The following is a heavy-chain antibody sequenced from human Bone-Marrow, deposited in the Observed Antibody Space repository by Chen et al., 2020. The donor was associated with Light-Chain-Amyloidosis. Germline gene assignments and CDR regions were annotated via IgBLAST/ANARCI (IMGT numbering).Heavy chain of an antibody. CDR2: IKSDGSAT. D-gene: IGHD2-2*01. CDR3: TRGDCTSTSCFLDF. V-gene: IGHV3-74*01. CDR1: GLTFNDSW. J-gene: IGHJ4*02. Sequence: EVQLVESGGGLVQPGGSLRLPCAAPGLTFNDSWMHWVRQVPGKGLVWVARIKSDGSATNYADSVKGRFTVSRDNAKNTLYLQMKSLRAEDTAVYYCTRGDCTSTSCFLDFWGQGTLVTVSS.